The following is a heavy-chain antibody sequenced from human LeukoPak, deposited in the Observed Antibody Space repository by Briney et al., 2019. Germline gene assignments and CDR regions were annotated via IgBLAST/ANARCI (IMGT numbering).Heavy chain of an antibody. J-gene: IGHJ4*02. CDR1: GFTFSSYA. CDR2: ISGSGGST. D-gene: IGHD4/OR15-4a*01. CDR3: ARHDYGANSGDY. V-gene: IGHV3-23*01. Sequence: PGGSLRLSCAASGFTFSSYAMSWVRQAPGKGLEWVSAISGSGGSTYYADSVKGRFTISRDNSKNTLYLQMNSLRDGDTAVYYCARHDYGANSGDYWGQGTLVTVSS.